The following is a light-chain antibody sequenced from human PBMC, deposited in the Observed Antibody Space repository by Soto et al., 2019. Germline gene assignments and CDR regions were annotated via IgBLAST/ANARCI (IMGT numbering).Light chain of an antibody. Sequence: EIVLTQSPGTLSLSPGERATLSCTTSHNARNTDLAWYQQKPGQAPRLLIYSASIRATGIPDRFSGSGSGTDFTLTISRLQPEDFAVYYCLQYTSSFWTFGLGTKVDIK. CDR3: LQYTSSFWT. CDR1: HNARNTD. CDR2: SAS. J-gene: IGKJ1*01. V-gene: IGKV3-20*01.